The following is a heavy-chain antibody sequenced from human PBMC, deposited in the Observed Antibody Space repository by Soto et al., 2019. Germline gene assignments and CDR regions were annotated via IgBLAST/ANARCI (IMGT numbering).Heavy chain of an antibody. CDR3: ARDAPGGLFGQTTMYYYGMDV. CDR1: GGSISSGGYY. D-gene: IGHD3-16*01. CDR2: IYYSGST. J-gene: IGHJ6*02. V-gene: IGHV4-31*03. Sequence: SETLSLTCTVSGGSISSGGYYWSWIRQHPGKGLEWIGYIYYSGSTYYNPSLKSRVTISVDTSKNQFSLKLSSVTAADTAVYYCARDAPGGLFGQTTMYYYGMDVWGQGTTVTVSS.